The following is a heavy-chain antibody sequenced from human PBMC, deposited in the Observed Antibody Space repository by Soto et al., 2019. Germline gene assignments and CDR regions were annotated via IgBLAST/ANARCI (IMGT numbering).Heavy chain of an antibody. Sequence: SETLSLTCAVYGGSVNGYYWGWIRQPPGRGLEWIGNIYYSGSTYYTPALKSRVTLSVDTSKNQFSLNLNSVTAADTAVYYCARGGIPPSGYGIAYAMDVWGQGTTVTVSS. CDR3: ARGGIPPSGYGIAYAMDV. CDR1: GGSVNGYY. CDR2: IYYSGST. D-gene: IGHD2-21*01. J-gene: IGHJ6*02. V-gene: IGHV4-34*01.